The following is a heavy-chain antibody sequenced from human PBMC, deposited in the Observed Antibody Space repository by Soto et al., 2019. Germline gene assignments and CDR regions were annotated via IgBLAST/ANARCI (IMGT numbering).Heavy chain of an antibody. V-gene: IGHV1-2*02. CDR1: GYTFTGYY. CDR2: INPNSGGT. Sequence: ASVKVSCKASGYTFTGYYMHWVRQAPGQGLEWMGWINPNSGGTNYAQKFQGRVTMTRDTSISTAYMELSRLRSDDTAVYYCARIFGGYVPLSYCGQGTLVAVSS. CDR3: ARIFGGYVPLSY. J-gene: IGHJ4*02. D-gene: IGHD2-15*01.